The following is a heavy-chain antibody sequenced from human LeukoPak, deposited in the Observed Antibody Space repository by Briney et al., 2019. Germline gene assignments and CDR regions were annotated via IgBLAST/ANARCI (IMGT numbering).Heavy chain of an antibody. CDR1: GGSISSGSYY. CDR2: IYTSGST. CDR3: ARVPPLLGFGEPFYYMDV. D-gene: IGHD3-10*01. Sequence: PSETLSLTCTVSGGSISSGSYYWSWIRQPAGKGLEWIGRIYTSGSTNYNPSLKSRATISVDTSKNQFSLKLSSVTAADTAVYYCARVPPLLGFGEPFYYMDVWGKGTTVTVSS. J-gene: IGHJ6*03. V-gene: IGHV4-61*02.